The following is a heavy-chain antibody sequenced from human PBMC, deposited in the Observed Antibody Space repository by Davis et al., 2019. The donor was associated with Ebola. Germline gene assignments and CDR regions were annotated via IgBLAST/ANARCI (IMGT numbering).Heavy chain of an antibody. V-gene: IGHV3-53*01. D-gene: IGHD2-2*01. CDR1: GGSFSGYY. Sequence: PSETLSLTCAVHGGSFSGYYWSWVRQAPGRGLEWVSVIYSGGSTYYADSVKGRFTISRDNSKNTLYLQMNSLRAEDTAVYYCASPPAAMTIYYFDYWGQGTLVTVSS. CDR3: ASPPAAMTIYYFDY. J-gene: IGHJ4*02. CDR2: IYSGGST.